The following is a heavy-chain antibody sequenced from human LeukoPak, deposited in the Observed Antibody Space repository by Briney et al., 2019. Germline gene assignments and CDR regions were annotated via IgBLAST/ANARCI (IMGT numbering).Heavy chain of an antibody. D-gene: IGHD3-10*01. CDR2: IGTAGDT. Sequence: GGSLRLSCAASGFTFSSYDMHWVRQATGKGLEWVSAIGTAGDTYYPGSVKGRFTISRDNSKNTLYLQMNSLRAEDTAVYYCARDHRGVRDYFDYWGQGTLVTVSS. CDR3: ARDHRGVRDYFDY. CDR1: GFTFSSYD. V-gene: IGHV3-13*01. J-gene: IGHJ4*02.